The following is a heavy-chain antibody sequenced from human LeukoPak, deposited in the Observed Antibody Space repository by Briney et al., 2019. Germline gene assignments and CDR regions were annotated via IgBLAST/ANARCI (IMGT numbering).Heavy chain of an antibody. Sequence: SETLSLTCTVSGGSINSGDNYWSWIRQPPGKGLEWIGFIYYRGTTYYNPSLKSRVSISIDTSRNQFSLKLNPVTAADTAVYCCARIAGNSGYGWSHFDYWGQGRLVTVSS. CDR2: IYYRGTT. CDR3: ARIAGNSGYGWSHFDY. CDR1: GGSINSGDNY. V-gene: IGHV4-30-4*02. J-gene: IGHJ4*02. D-gene: IGHD3-10*01.